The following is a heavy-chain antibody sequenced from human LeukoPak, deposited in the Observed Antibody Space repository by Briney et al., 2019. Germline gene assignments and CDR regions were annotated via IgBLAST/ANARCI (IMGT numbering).Heavy chain of an antibody. CDR2: IYTSGST. V-gene: IGHV4-61*02. CDR3: AKGYFDY. Sequence: SETLSLTCTVSGGSISSGSYYWSWIRQPAGRGLEWIGRIYTSGSTNYNPSLKSRVTISVDTSKNQFSLKLSSVTAADTAVYYCAKGYFDYWGQGTLVTVSS. CDR1: GGSISSGSYY. J-gene: IGHJ4*02.